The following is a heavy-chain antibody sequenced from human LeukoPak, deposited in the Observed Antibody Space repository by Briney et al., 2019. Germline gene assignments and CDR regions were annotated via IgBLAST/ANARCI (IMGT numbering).Heavy chain of an antibody. D-gene: IGHD3-9*01. V-gene: IGHV4-59*01. CDR3: ARLELYYDNVNVDY. Sequence: SETLSLTCTVSGGSISSYYWSWIRQPPGKGLEWIGYIYYSGSTNYNTSLKSRVTISAETSKNQFSLKLSSVTAADTAVYYCARLELYYDNVNVDYWGQGTLVTVSS. CDR2: IYYSGST. CDR1: GGSISSYY. J-gene: IGHJ4*02.